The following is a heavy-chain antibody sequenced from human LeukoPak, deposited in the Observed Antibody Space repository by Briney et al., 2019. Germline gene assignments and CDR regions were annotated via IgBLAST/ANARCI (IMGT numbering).Heavy chain of an antibody. CDR3: ARGLNDSWTGENY. CDR1: GDSISSSSYY. CDR2: IYYSGST. V-gene: IGHV4-39*07. J-gene: IGHJ4*02. D-gene: IGHD3-3*01. Sequence: SETLSLTCTVSGDSISSSSYYWGWIRQPPGKGLEWIGTIYYSGSTNYNPSLKSRVTMSVDTSKNQFSLKLSSVTAADTAVYYCARGLNDSWTGENYWGQGTLVTVSS.